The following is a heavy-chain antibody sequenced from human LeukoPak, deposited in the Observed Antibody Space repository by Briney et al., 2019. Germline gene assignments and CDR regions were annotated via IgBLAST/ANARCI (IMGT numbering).Heavy chain of an antibody. J-gene: IGHJ6*04. Sequence: GGSLRLSCAASGFTFSSYAMHWVRQAPGKGLEWVAVISYDGSNKYYADSVKGRFTISRDNSKNTLYLQMNSLRAEDTAVYYCARDWATITMVRGDGDVWGKGTTVTVSS. CDR3: ARDWATITMVRGDGDV. CDR2: ISYDGSNK. V-gene: IGHV3-30-3*01. D-gene: IGHD3-10*01. CDR1: GFTFSSYA.